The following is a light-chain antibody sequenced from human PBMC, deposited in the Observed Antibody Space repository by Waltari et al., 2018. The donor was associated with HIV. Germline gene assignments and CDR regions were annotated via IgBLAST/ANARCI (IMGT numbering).Light chain of an antibody. Sequence: QSVLTQPPSASGTPGQRVTISCSGGSSNIGTNPVFWYQHLPGTAPKVLIYPTTHRPSGVPGRCSGSKSGTSAYLAISGLQSEDEADYYCAAWDDSLNGHLVFGGGTKLTVL. CDR2: PTT. V-gene: IGLV1-44*01. CDR3: AAWDDSLNGHLV. J-gene: IGLJ2*01. CDR1: SSNIGTNP.